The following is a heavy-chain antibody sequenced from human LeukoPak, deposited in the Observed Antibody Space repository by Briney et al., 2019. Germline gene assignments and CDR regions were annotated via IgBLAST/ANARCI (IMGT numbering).Heavy chain of an antibody. Sequence: PSETLSLTCTVSGGSISSYYWSWIRQPPGKGLEWIGYIYYSGSTNYNPSLKSRVTMSVETSKNQFSLKLSSVTVADTAVYYCARVTGYMIEDYFDYWGQGTLVTVSS. D-gene: IGHD3-22*01. J-gene: IGHJ4*02. CDR2: IYYSGST. CDR1: GGSISSYY. V-gene: IGHV4-59*01. CDR3: ARVTGYMIEDYFDY.